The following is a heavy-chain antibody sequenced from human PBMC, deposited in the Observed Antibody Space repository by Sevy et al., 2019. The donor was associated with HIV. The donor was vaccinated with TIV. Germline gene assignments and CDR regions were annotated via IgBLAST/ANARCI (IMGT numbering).Heavy chain of an antibody. Sequence: GGSLRLSCAASGFTFSNYAMSWVRQAPGKGLEWVSGISDSAYNTYYADSVKGRFTISRDNSKNSLYLQRNGLRAEDTAVYYCTKDEAYTVATSYYFDYWGQGTLVTVSS. CDR3: TKDEAYTVATSYYFDY. CDR1: GFTFSNYA. D-gene: IGHD5-12*01. J-gene: IGHJ4*02. V-gene: IGHV3-23*01. CDR2: ISDSAYNT.